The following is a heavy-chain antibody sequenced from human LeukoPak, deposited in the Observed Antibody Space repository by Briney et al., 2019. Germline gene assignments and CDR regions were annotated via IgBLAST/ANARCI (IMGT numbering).Heavy chain of an antibody. J-gene: IGHJ3*02. CDR2: IWYDGSDK. Sequence: PGGSLRLSCAASGFTFSSYGMHWVRQAPGKGLEWVAVIWYDGSDKYYGDSVKGRFTISRDNSKNTLYLQMNSLRVEDTAVYYCATNSNYAFDIWGQGTMVTVSS. CDR1: GFTFSSYG. V-gene: IGHV3-33*01. CDR3: ATNSNYAFDI. D-gene: IGHD2-8*01.